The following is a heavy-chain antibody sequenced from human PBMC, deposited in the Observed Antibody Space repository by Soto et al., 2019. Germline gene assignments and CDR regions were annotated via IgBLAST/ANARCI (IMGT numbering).Heavy chain of an antibody. Sequence: GGSLRLSCAASGFTFSDYYMSWIRQAPGKGLEWVSDISTSGSTIYYADSVKGRFTISRDNAKNSLYLQMSSLRAEDTAVYYCARDYYDSSGYSGYWGQGTLVTVSS. CDR1: GFTFSDYY. CDR3: ARDYYDSSGYSGY. V-gene: IGHV3-11*01. D-gene: IGHD3-22*01. J-gene: IGHJ4*02. CDR2: ISTSGSTI.